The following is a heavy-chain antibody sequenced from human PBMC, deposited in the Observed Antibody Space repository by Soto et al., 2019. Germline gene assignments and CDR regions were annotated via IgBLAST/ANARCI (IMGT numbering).Heavy chain of an antibody. Sequence: GGSLRLWCGASWVTFTRYSMNWVRHSPGRGLEWVSSISSSTNSINYGDSMKGPFTISRDNAKNSLYLEMNSLRAEDTAVYYCARESEDLSSNFDYWGQGTLVTVSS. V-gene: IGHV3-21*06. CDR1: WVTFTRYS. CDR2: ISSSTNSI. CDR3: ARESEDLSSNFDY. J-gene: IGHJ4*02.